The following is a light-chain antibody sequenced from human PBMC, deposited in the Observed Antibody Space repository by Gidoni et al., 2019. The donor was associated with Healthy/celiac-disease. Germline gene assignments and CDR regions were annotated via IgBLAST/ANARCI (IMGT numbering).Light chain of an antibody. J-gene: IGLJ3*02. CDR1: SSDVGGYNY. Sequence: QSALTQPASVSGSPAQSLTIPCTGTSSDVGGYNYVPWYQQHPGKAPKLMIYEVSNRPSGVSNRFSGSKSGDTASLTISGLQAEDEADYYCSSYTSSSTPYWVFGGGTKLTVL. CDR2: EVS. CDR3: SSYTSSSTPYWV. V-gene: IGLV2-14*01.